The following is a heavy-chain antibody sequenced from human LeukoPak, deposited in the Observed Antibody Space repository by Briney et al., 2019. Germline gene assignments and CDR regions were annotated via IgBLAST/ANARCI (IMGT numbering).Heavy chain of an antibody. D-gene: IGHD4-17*01. CDR2: ISSSSSYI. CDR3: ARAGYGDYEFYYHGMDV. J-gene: IGHJ6*04. CDR1: GFTFSSYS. V-gene: IGHV3-21*01. Sequence: GGSLRLSCAASGFTFSSYSMNWVRQAPGKGLEWVSSISSSSSYIYYADSVKGRFTISRDNAKNSLYLQMNSLRAEDTAVYYCARAGYGDYEFYYHGMDVWGKGTTVTVSS.